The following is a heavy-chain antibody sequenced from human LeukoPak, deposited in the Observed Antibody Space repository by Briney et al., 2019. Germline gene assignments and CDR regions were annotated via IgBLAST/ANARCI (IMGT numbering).Heavy chain of an antibody. CDR2: IYYSGST. CDR3: ARLPDSNSSLIDAFDI. D-gene: IGHD1-14*01. CDR1: GGSISSSSYY. V-gene: IGHV4-39*01. Sequence: PSETLSLTCTVSGGSISSSSYYWGWIRQPPGKGLEWIGSIYYSGSTYYNPSLKSRVTISVDTSKNQFSLKLSSVTAADTAVYYCARLPDSNSSLIDAFDIWGQGTMVTVSS. J-gene: IGHJ3*02.